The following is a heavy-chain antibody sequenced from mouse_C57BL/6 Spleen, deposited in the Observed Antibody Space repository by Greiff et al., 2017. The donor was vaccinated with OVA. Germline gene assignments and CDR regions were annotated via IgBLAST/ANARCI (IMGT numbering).Heavy chain of an antibody. V-gene: IGHV5-4*01. D-gene: IGHD1-1*01. CDR3: ARVKEYYGSRAGAWFAY. CDR2: ISDGGSYT. J-gene: IGHJ3*01. CDR1: GFTFSSYA. Sequence: VQLKESGGGLVKPGGSLKLSCAASGFTFSSYAMSWVRQTPEKRLEWVATISDGGSYTYYPDNVKGRFTISRDNAKNNLYLQMSHLKSEDTAMYYCARVKEYYGSRAGAWFAYWGQGTLVTVSA.